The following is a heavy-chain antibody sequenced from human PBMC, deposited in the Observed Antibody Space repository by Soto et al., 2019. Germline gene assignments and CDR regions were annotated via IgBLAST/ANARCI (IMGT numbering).Heavy chain of an antibody. CDR3: ASPACLWSGWFFGAFER. J-gene: IGHJ3*02. CDR2: MNPNSGNT. Sequence: ASVKVSCKASGYTFTSYDINWVRQATGQGLEWMGWMNPNSGNTGYAQKFQGKVTMTRNTSISTAYMELSSLRSEDTAVYYCASPACLWSGWFFGAFERWGQGTMVTVS. V-gene: IGHV1-8*01. CDR1: GYTFTSYD. D-gene: IGHD3-3*01.